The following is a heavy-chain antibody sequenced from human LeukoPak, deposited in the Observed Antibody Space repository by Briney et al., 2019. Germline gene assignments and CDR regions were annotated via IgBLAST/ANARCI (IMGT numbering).Heavy chain of an antibody. Sequence: GASVKVSCKASGYSFTGYYIHWVRQAPGQGLEWMGWINPNSGATNYAQKFQDRVTMTTDTSISTAYMELRRLTSDDTALYLCARDQNCLDSTPYYGPDSWGQGTLVTVSS. V-gene: IGHV1-2*02. J-gene: IGHJ4*02. CDR1: GYSFTGYY. CDR3: ARDQNCLDSTPYYGPDS. CDR2: INPNSGAT. D-gene: IGHD3-10*01.